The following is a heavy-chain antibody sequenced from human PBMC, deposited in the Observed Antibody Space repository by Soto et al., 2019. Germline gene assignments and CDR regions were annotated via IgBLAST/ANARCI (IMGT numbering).Heavy chain of an antibody. Sequence: ASVKVSCKASGGTFSSYAISWVRQAPGQGLEWMGGIIPIFGTANYAQRFQGRVTITADESTSTAYMELSSLRSEDTAVYYCARGGEYCGGDCYSVWYFDLWGRGTLVTVSS. CDR3: ARGGEYCGGDCYSVWYFDL. CDR1: GGTFSSYA. V-gene: IGHV1-69*13. CDR2: IIPIFGTA. D-gene: IGHD2-21*02. J-gene: IGHJ2*01.